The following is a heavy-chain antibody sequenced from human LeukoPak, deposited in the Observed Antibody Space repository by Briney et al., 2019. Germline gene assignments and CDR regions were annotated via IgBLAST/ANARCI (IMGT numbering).Heavy chain of an antibody. V-gene: IGHV1-69*04. Sequence: SVKVSCKASGGTFSSYAISWVRQAPGQGLEWMGRIIPILGIANYAQKFQGRVTIAADKSTSTAFMELSSLRSEDTVVYYCARGRAFQYYDSPFDPWGQGTLVTVSS. CDR3: ARGRAFQYYDSPFDP. J-gene: IGHJ5*02. D-gene: IGHD3-22*01. CDR1: GGTFSSYA. CDR2: IIPILGIA.